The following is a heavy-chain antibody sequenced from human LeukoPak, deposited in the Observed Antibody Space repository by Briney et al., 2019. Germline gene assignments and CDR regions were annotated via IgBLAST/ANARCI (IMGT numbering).Heavy chain of an antibody. D-gene: IGHD5-24*01. V-gene: IGHV4-38-2*01. CDR3: ARGGARSREGYNSESNG. J-gene: IGHJ4*02. CDR2: VCHGVP. Sequence: SETLSDTRAVEGVFISSGYHWGWIRQPPGKGLEWIGTVCHGVPYYDPSLKSRLSISADTSKNLFSMNLSSVTAADTAVYYCARGGARSREGYNSESNGCGEGTLVTVSS. CDR1: GVFISSGYH.